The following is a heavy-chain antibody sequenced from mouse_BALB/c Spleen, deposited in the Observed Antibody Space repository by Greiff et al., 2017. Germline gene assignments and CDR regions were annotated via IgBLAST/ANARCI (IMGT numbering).Heavy chain of an antibody. J-gene: IGHJ4*01. V-gene: IGHV3-6*02. CDR1: GYSITSGYY. D-gene: IGHD1-1*01. CDR2: ISYDGSN. CDR3: DYGSSYGAMDY. Sequence: EVQLQESGPGLVKPSQSLSLTCSVTGYSITSGYYWNWIRQFPGNKLEWMGYISYDGSNNYNPSLKNRISITRDTSKNQFFLKLNSVTTEDTATYYCDYGSSYGAMDYWGQGTSVTVSS.